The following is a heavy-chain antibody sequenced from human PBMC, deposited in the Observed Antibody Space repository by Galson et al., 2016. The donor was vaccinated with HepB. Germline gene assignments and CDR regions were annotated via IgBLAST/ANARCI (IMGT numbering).Heavy chain of an antibody. CDR1: GFTFSYHG. CDR3: VKVGHYWGDFDY. V-gene: IGHV3-30*18. CDR2: ISYDGSKT. J-gene: IGHJ4*02. Sequence: SLRLSCAASGFTFSYHGMHWVRQAPGKGLEGVAVISYDGSKTYYADFVKGRFTISRDTSKKTRYLQMNSLRPEDTAIYYCVKVGHYWGDFDYWGQGTLVTVSS. D-gene: IGHD7-27*01.